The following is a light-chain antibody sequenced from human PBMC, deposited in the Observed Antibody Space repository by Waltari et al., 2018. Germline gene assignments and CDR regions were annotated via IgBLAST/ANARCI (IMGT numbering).Light chain of an antibody. V-gene: IGKV3-20*01. CDR2: GAS. J-gene: IGKJ2*01. Sequence: EIVLTQSPGTLSLSAGERATLSCRASQTVSNNYLAWYQQKPGQAPRLLIYGASIRATGIQDKFRGSGVGADFTLTISRLDPEDFAMYFCQQYGSSPYTFGQGTKLE. CDR3: QQYGSSPYT. CDR1: QTVSNNY.